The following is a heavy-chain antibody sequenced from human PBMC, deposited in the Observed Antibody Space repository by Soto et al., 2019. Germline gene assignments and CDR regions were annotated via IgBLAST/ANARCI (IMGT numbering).Heavy chain of an antibody. CDR3: AREERQWEVFHFDY. CDR1: GFTCXXXW. D-gene: IGHD1-26*01. V-gene: IGHV3-7*01. CDR2: IKQDGSEK. Sequence: GGSLRLSCAACGFTCXXXWMSWVRXXPWKGLEWVANIKQDGSEKYYVDSVKGRFTISRDTAKNSLYLQMNSLRAEDTAVYYCAREERQWEVFHFDYWGQGTLVNVSS. J-gene: IGHJ4*02.